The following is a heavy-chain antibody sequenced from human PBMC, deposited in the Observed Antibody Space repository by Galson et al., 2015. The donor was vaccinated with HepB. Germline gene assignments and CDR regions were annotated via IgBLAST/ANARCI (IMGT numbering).Heavy chain of an antibody. V-gene: IGHV3-30-3*01. Sequence: SLRLSCAASGFTFSSYAMHWVRQAPGKGLEWVAAISYDGSNKYYADSVKGRFTISRDNSKNTLYLQMNSLRAEDTAVYYCARERGSGRSTLNWFDPWGQGTLVTVSS. CDR2: ISYDGSNK. CDR3: ARERGSGRSTLNWFDP. J-gene: IGHJ5*02. D-gene: IGHD3-10*01. CDR1: GFTFSSYA.